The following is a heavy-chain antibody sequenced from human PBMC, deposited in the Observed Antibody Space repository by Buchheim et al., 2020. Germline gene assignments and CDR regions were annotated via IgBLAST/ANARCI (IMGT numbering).Heavy chain of an antibody. CDR3: ARSGGDIVVVPASIHVHYLDV. J-gene: IGHJ6*03. Sequence: QVQLVQSGAEVKKPGASVKVSCKASGYTFSNYYIHWVRQAPGQGLEWMGIVNPSGGGTSYPQKFQGRVTMTRDTSTSTVYMELISLRSEDTAVYYCARSGGDIVVVPASIHVHYLDVWGKGTT. CDR2: VNPSGGGT. V-gene: IGHV1-46*01. CDR1: GYTFSNYY. D-gene: IGHD2-2*02.